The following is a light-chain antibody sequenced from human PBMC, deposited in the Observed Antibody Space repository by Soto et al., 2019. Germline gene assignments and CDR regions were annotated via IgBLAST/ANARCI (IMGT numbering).Light chain of an antibody. CDR2: GAS. J-gene: IGKJ1*01. CDR1: QSVSSNY. V-gene: IGKV3-20*01. Sequence: EIGLTQSPGTLSLSPGERATLSCRASQSVSSNYLAWYQQKPGQAPRPLIYGASSRATGIPDRFSGSGAGTDFTLTISRLEPEDFAVYYCQQYGSSPWTFVHGTKVEIK. CDR3: QQYGSSPWT.